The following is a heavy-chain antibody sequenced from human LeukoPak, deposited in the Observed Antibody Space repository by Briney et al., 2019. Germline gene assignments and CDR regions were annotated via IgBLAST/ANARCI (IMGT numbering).Heavy chain of an antibody. CDR3: ARHSSRYCSSTSCYTPPFDY. J-gene: IGHJ4*02. CDR1: GGSISSYY. V-gene: IGHV4-59*08. Sequence: SETLSLTCTVSGGSISSYYWSWIRQPPGKGLEWIGYIYYSGSTNYNPSLKSRVTISVDTSKNQFSLKLSSVTAADTAVYYCARHSSRYCSSTSCYTPPFDYWGQGTLVTVSS. CDR2: IYYSGST. D-gene: IGHD2-2*02.